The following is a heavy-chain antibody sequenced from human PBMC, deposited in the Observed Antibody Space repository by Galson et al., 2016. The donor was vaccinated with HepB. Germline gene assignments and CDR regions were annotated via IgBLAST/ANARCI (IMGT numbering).Heavy chain of an antibody. V-gene: IGHV3-33*01. J-gene: IGHJ4*02. CDR1: GFSFSSYG. D-gene: IGHD6-13*01. CDR3: ARERGAGTWYYFDY. CDR2: IWFDGSNK. Sequence: SLRLSCAASGFSFSSYGMHWVRQAPGKGLEWVAVIWFDGSNKYYEDSVKGRFTISRDNSKNTLFLQMSSLRAEDTAVYYCARERGAGTWYYFDYWGQGALVTVSS.